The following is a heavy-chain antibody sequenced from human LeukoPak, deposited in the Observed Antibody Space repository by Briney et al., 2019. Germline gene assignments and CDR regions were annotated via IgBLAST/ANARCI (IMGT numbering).Heavy chain of an antibody. CDR2: ISAYNGNT. J-gene: IGHJ4*02. D-gene: IGHD3-22*01. CDR1: GYTFTSYG. V-gene: IGHV1-18*01. Sequence: ASVKVSCKASGYTFTSYGISWVRQAPGQGLEWMGWISAYNGNTNYAQKLQGRVTMTTDTSTSTAYMELRSLRSDDTAVYYCARGALYYYDSSGLFDYWGQGTLVTVSS. CDR3: ARGALYYYDSSGLFDY.